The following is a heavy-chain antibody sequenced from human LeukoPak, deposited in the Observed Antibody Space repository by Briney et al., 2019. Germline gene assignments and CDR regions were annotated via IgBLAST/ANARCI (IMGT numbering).Heavy chain of an antibody. J-gene: IGHJ4*02. Sequence: SQTLSLTCTISGSSISSGGYYWSWIRQHPGKGLEWIGYIYYSGSTYYNPSLKSRVTISVDTSKNQFSLKLSSVTAADTAVYYCARVGLGYGDYLDYWGQGTLVTVSS. CDR3: ARVGLGYGDYLDY. CDR2: IYYSGST. V-gene: IGHV4-31*03. CDR1: GSSISSGGYY. D-gene: IGHD4-17*01.